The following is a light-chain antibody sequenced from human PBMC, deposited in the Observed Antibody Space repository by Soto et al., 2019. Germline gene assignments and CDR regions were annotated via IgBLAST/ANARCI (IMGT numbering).Light chain of an antibody. J-gene: IGLJ2*01. V-gene: IGLV2-14*01. CDR3: SSYTSSNTHVI. Sequence: QSVLSQPASVSGSPGQSITISCSGSSSDVGGYDFVSWYQHHPGKAPKLMIYGVSNRPSGVSDRFSGSKPGNTASLTISGLQAEDEADYYCSSYTSSNTHVIFGGGTQLTVL. CDR1: SSDVGGYDF. CDR2: GVS.